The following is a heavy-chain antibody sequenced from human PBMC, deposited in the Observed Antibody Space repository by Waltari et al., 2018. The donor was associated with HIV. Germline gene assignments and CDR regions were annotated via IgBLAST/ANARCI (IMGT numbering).Heavy chain of an antibody. V-gene: IGHV4-59*01. J-gene: IGHJ4*02. CDR1: GGSISGYY. Sequence: QVQLQESGPGLVKPSETLSLTCTVSGGSISGYYWSWIRQPPGKGLEWIAYIYYSGSTNYNPSLKSRVTISVDTSKNQFSLQLSSVTAADTAVYYCARATTYYDRFNYFDYWGQGTLVTVSS. CDR2: IYYSGST. CDR3: ARATTYYDRFNYFDY. D-gene: IGHD3-3*01.